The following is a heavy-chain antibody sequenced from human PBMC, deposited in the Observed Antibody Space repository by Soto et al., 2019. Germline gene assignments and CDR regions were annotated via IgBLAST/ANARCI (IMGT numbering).Heavy chain of an antibody. D-gene: IGHD6-19*01. V-gene: IGHV5-51*01. CDR1: GYSFTRYW. CDR3: ARQSGYSSGWYSIDY. Sequence: GEYLNLSYKGSGYSFTRYWIGWVRHKPGKGLEWMGIIYPGDSDTRYSPSFQGQVTISADKSISTAYLQWSSLKASDTAMYYCARQSGYSSGWYSIDYRGQGPLVTVSS. CDR2: IYPGDSDT. J-gene: IGHJ4*02.